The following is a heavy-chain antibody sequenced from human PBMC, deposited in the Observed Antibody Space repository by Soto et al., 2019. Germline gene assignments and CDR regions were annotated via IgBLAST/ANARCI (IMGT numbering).Heavy chain of an antibody. CDR3: ATPQVVVVAATLNGMDV. J-gene: IGHJ6*02. CDR2: ISSSSSTI. D-gene: IGHD2-15*01. Sequence: PSETLSLTCAVSGGSISSSNWWSWVRQAPGKGLEWVTYISSSSSTIYYADSVKGRFTISRDNAKNSLYLQMNSLRDEDTAVYYCATPQVVVVAATLNGMDVWG. CDR1: GGSISSSN. V-gene: IGHV3-48*02.